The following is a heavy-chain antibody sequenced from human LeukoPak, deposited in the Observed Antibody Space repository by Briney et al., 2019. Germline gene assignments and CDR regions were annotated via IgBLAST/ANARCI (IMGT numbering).Heavy chain of an antibody. CDR3: ARQTGSGLFILP. V-gene: IGHV4-39*01. CDR2: VYHNGST. Sequence: PSETLSLTCTVSGDSISSSSYYWGWIRQPPGKGLEWIGSVYHNGSTYSSPSLKSRVTMSVDRTENHFSLKLSSVTAADTAVYYRARQTGSGLFILPGGQGTLVTVSS. D-gene: IGHD3/OR15-3a*01. J-gene: IGHJ4*02. CDR1: GDSISSSSYY.